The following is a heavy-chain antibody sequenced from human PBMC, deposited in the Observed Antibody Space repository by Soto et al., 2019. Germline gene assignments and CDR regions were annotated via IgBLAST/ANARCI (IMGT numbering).Heavy chain of an antibody. CDR1: GCSLSGYY. CDR2: ISPNSGGT. D-gene: IGHD6-13*01. CDR3: ARGWGIAAPGPNWFDP. V-gene: IGHV1-2*02. J-gene: IGHJ5*02. Sequence: ASVKVSCKASGCSLSGYYLHWVRQAPGQGPEWMGWISPNSGGTKYVQKFQGRVTMTRDTSISTVYLELSRLRSDDTAVYYCARGWGIAAPGPNWFDPWGQGTLVTVSS.